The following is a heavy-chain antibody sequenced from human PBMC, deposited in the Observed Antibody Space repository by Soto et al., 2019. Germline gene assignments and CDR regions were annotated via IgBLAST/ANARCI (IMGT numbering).Heavy chain of an antibody. CDR1: GYTFTSYY. V-gene: IGHV1-46*01. J-gene: IGHJ5*02. CDR2: INPSGGST. CDR3: ARGEIAVADPWPFDP. Sequence: GASVKVSCKVSGYTFTSYYMHWVRQAPGQGLEWMGIINPSGGSTSYAQKFQGRVTMTRDTSTSTVYMELSSLRSEDTAVYYCARGEIAVADPWPFDPWGQGTLLTVSS. D-gene: IGHD6-19*01.